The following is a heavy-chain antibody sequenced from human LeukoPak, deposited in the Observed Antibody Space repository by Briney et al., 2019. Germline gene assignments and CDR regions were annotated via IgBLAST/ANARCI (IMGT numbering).Heavy chain of an antibody. Sequence: PSETLSLTRTVSGGSLGSYYWSWIRQPAGKGLEWIGRIYTSGSTNYNPSLQSRVSMSVDTSKNQFCLKLSSVTAADTAVYYCARDHNSSGWPFDYWGQGTLVTVSS. D-gene: IGHD6-19*01. CDR3: ARDHNSSGWPFDY. CDR1: GGSLGSYY. CDR2: IYTSGST. V-gene: IGHV4-4*07. J-gene: IGHJ4*02.